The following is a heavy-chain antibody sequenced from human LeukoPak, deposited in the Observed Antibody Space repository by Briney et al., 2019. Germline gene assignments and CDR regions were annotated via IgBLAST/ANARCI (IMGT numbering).Heavy chain of an antibody. CDR3: ARDRYYDSSGYSLY. CDR1: GFTFSDYY. CDR2: ISSSGNSI. V-gene: IGHV3-11*04. J-gene: IGHJ4*02. Sequence: GGSLRLSCAASGFTFSDYYMSWIRQAPGKGLEWVSYISSSGNSIYYADSVKGRTTISRDNAKNSLYLQMNSLRAEDTAVYYCARDRYYDSSGYSLYWGQGTLVTVSS. D-gene: IGHD3-22*01.